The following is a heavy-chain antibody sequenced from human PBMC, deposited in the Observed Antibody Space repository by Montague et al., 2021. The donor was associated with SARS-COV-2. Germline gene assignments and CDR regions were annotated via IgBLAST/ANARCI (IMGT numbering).Heavy chain of an antibody. J-gene: IGHJ4*02. D-gene: IGHD4-11*01. V-gene: IGHV4-4*02. CDR1: GVSITSTNW. CDR3: AGKVLTVPADY. CDR2: ISYGGIA. Sequence: SETLSLTCAVSGVSITSTNWWSFVRPPPGKGLEWIGEISYGGIATXNPSLKSRATISMDRSRNLFSLKLSSVTAADTTIYYCAGKVLTVPADYWGQGTLVTVS.